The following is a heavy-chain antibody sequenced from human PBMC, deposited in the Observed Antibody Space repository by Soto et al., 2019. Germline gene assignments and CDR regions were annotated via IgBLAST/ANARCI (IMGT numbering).Heavy chain of an antibody. D-gene: IGHD6-19*01. Sequence: ASVKVSCKASGYTFTGYYMHWVRQAPGQGLEWMGWINPNSGGTNYAQKFQGWVTMTRDTSISTAYMELSRLRSDDTVVYYCARDRSGWSSGANYGMDVWGQGTTVTVSS. CDR2: INPNSGGT. CDR3: ARDRSGWSSGANYGMDV. J-gene: IGHJ6*02. V-gene: IGHV1-2*04. CDR1: GYTFTGYY.